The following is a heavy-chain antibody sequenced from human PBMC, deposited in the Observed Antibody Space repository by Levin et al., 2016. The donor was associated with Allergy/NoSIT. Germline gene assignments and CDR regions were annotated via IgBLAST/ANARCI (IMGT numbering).Heavy chain of an antibody. V-gene: IGHV3-30-3*01. CDR2: ISYDGSNK. J-gene: IGHJ5*02. Sequence: WIRQPPGKGLEWVAVISYDGSNKYYADSVKGRFTISRDNSKNTLYLQMNSLRAEDTAVYYCARSFIPGVGGPKNWFDPWGQGTLVTVSS. D-gene: IGHD1-26*01. CDR3: ARSFIPGVGGPKNWFDP.